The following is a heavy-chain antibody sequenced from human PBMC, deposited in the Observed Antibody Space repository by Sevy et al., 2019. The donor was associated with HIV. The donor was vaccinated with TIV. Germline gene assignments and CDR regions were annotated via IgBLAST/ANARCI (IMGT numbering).Heavy chain of an antibody. V-gene: IGHV3-30*03. CDR1: GFSFSDYR. D-gene: IGHD3-16*01. Sequence: GGSLRLSCAASGFSFSDYRMHWVRQAPGKGLEWVAVISYYGRNNKYNADSVKGRFTISRDNSKNKLYLQMNSLRAEDTAIYYCARDRGEILSSAFDYWGQGTLVTVSS. CDR2: ISYYGRNNK. J-gene: IGHJ4*02. CDR3: ARDRGEILSSAFDY.